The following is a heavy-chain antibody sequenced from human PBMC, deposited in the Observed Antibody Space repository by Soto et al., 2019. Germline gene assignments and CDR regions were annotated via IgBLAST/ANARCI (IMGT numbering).Heavy chain of an antibody. Sequence: QITLKESGPTLVKPTQTLTLTCTFSGFSLSTSGVGVGWIRQPPGKALEWLALIYWDDDKRNSPSLKSRLTITKDTSKNQVVLTVTTMDPVDTATYYCAHSRADGDFDYWGQGTLVTVSS. CDR3: AHSRADGDFDY. V-gene: IGHV2-5*02. J-gene: IGHJ4*02. CDR1: GFSLSTSGVG. CDR2: IYWDDDK. D-gene: IGHD3-16*01.